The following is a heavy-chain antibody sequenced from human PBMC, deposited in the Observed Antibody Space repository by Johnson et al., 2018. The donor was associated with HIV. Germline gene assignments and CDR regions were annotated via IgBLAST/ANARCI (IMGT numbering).Heavy chain of an antibody. V-gene: IGHV3-30*04. D-gene: IGHD3-10*01. J-gene: IGHJ3*02. CDR2: ISYDGSNR. CDR1: GFTFSTYA. CDR3: AKEGTLWFGELYDGFDI. Sequence: QEQLVESGGGVVQPGRSLRLSCAASGFTFSTYAMHWVRQAPGKGLEWVAVISYDGSNRYYADSVKGRFTISRDNSKNTLYLQMNSLRAEDTAVHYCAKEGTLWFGELYDGFDIWGQGTMVTVSS.